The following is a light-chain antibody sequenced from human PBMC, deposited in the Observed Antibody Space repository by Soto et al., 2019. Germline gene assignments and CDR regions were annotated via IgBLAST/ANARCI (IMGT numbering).Light chain of an antibody. CDR1: SSNIGADYD. CDR3: QSYDSSLSGYYV. CDR2: GNS. V-gene: IGLV1-40*01. Sequence: QSVLTQPPPVSGAPGQSVTISCTGSSSNIGADYDVHWYQQLPGTAPKLLIYGNSNRPSGVPDRFSGSKSGTSDSLAITGLQAEDEADYYCQSYDSSLSGYYVFGTGTKVTVL. J-gene: IGLJ1*01.